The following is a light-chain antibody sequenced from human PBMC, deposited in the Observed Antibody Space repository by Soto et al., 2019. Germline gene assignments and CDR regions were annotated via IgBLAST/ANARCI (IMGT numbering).Light chain of an antibody. CDR3: QQSFSTPRT. Sequence: DIQMTQSPSPLSASVGDRVTITCRASRTISTYLNWYQQKPGKAPKLLIYGASSLQSGVPSRFSGSGSGTDFTLTISSLQPEDFGTYYCQQSFSTPRTFGQGTKVDIK. CDR2: GAS. J-gene: IGKJ1*01. CDR1: RTISTY. V-gene: IGKV1-39*01.